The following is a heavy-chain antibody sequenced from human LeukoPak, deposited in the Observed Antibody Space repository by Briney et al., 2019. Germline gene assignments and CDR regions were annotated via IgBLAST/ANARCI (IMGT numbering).Heavy chain of an antibody. J-gene: IGHJ6*02. D-gene: IGHD3-10*01. CDR1: GYTFTSYG. CDR3: ARDYYGSGSYYSDYYGMDV. CDR2: ISAYNGNT. V-gene: IGHV1-18*01. Sequence: ASVKVSCKASGYTFTSYGISWVRQAPGQGLEWMGWISAYNGNTNYAQKLQGRVTMTTDTSTSTAYMELRSLRSDDTAVYCCARDYYGSGSYYSDYYGMDVWGQGTTVTVSS.